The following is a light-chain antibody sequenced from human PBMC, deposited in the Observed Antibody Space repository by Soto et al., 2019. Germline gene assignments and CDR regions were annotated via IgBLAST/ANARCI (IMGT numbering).Light chain of an antibody. CDR1: SSNIGNNF. J-gene: IGLJ1*01. CDR2: DNH. Sequence: QSVLTQPPSVSAAPGQKVTISCSGSSSNIGNNFVTWYQQRPGTAPKLLIYDNHKRPSGIPDRFSGSQSGTSATLGITGHQTGDEAVYYCGSWDSSLTYVFGTGTKVTGL. CDR3: GSWDSSLTYV. V-gene: IGLV1-51*01.